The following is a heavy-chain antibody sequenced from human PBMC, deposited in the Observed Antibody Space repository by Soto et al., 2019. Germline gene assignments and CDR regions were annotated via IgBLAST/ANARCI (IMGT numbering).Heavy chain of an antibody. CDR2: ISSSGTFN. Sequence: GGSQRVTCAACPHSSSRDRLYWVRKAPGYSLQWLSSISSSGTFNSYKDSVKGRLTMSSDNAKNSLSLQLTNLRGDDTGASHCARDPAHGGTSSGDADSWGQVTMV. J-gene: IGHJ4*02. CDR1: PHSSSRDR. CDR3: ARDPAHGGTSSGDADS. D-gene: IGHD2-15*01. V-gene: IGHV3-21*01.